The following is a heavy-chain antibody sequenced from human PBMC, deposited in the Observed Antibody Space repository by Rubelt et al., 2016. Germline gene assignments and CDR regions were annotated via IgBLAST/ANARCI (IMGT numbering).Heavy chain of an antibody. Sequence: QVQLVQSESELKKPGASVKVSCKASGYTFTSYAMNWVRQSPGQALEWMGWINTNTGNPTYAQGFTGRFVCLLATSGSTAPLQLSSRKAEDTGVYYCARGMRWFGENYWGQGTLVTVSS. D-gene: IGHD3-10*01. J-gene: IGHJ4*02. CDR1: GYTFTSYA. CDR2: INTNTGNP. CDR3: ARGMRWFGENY. V-gene: IGHV7-4-1*02.